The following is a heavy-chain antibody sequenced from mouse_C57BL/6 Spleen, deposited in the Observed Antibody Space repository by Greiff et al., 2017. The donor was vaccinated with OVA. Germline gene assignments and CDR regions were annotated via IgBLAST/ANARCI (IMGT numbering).Heavy chain of an antibody. D-gene: IGHD2-5*01. CDR1: GYSFTDYN. Sequence: VQLQQSGPELVKPGASVKISCKATGYSFTDYNMNWVKQSNGKSLEWIGVINPNNGTTSYNQKFKGKATFTVDPSSSTAYMQLHSLTSEDSAVYASETTSNNNYGAFDYWGQGTTLTVSS. CDR3: ETTSNNNYGAFDY. J-gene: IGHJ2*01. V-gene: IGHV1-39*01. CDR2: INPNNGTT.